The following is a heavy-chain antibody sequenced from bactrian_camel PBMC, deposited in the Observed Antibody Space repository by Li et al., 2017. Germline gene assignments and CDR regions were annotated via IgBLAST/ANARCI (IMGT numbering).Heavy chain of an antibody. CDR1: GYTYSAHC. V-gene: IGHV3S53*01. CDR3: AAVRYGGTWYPLNRFLYDL. Sequence: HVQLVESGGGSVQAGGSLRLSCAFSGYTYSAHCMGWFRQAPGKEREEVAVIAGSGSTGYADSVKGRFTISKDNAKNTLYLQVNSLKPEDTAMYYCAAVRYGGTWYPLNRFLYDLWGQGTQVT. CDR2: IAGSGST. J-gene: IGHJ4*01. D-gene: IGHD6*01.